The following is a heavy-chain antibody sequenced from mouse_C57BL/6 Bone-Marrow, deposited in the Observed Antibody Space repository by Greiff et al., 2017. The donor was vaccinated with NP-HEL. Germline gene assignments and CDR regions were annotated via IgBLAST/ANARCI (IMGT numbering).Heavy chain of an antibody. CDR2: INPNNGGT. D-gene: IGHD2-5*01. Sequence: EVKLQQSGPELVKPGASVKIPCKASGYTFTDYNMDWVKQSHGKSLEWIGDINPNNGGTIYNQKFKGKATLTVDKSSSTAYMELRSLTSEDTAVYYCARAHYSNPWFAYWGQGTLVTVSA. CDR3: ARAHYSNPWFAY. V-gene: IGHV1-18*01. CDR1: GYTFTDYN. J-gene: IGHJ3*01.